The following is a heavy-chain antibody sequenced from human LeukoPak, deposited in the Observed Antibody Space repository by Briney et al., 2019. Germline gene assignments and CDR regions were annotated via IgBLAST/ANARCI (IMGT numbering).Heavy chain of an antibody. CDR1: GFTFSSYS. Sequence: GGSLRLSCAASGFTFSSYSMNWVRQAPGKGLEWVSYISSSSSTIYYADSVKGRFTISRDNAKNSLYLQMNSLRAEDTALYYCAKDISSAAAGNFDYWGQGTLVTVSS. CDR3: AKDISSAAAGNFDY. CDR2: ISSSSSTI. D-gene: IGHD6-13*01. J-gene: IGHJ4*02. V-gene: IGHV3-48*04.